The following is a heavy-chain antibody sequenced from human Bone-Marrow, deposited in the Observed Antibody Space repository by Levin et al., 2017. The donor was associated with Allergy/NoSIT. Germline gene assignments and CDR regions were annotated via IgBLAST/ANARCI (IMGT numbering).Heavy chain of an antibody. CDR1: GFTFSSSW. CDR2: INYDGTDI. CDR3: STSSRSRAWSH. Sequence: GGSLRLSCAASGFTFSSSWMSWVRQSPGKGLEWLTDINYDGTDIKYVGSVKGRFTVSRDNAKNSLYLQMNSLRVDDTGLYYCSTSSRSRAWSHWGQGTLVTVSS. V-gene: IGHV3-7*01. J-gene: IGHJ4*02. D-gene: IGHD5-24*01.